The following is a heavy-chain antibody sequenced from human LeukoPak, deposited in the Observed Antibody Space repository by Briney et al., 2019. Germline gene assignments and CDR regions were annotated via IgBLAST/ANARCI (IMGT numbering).Heavy chain of an antibody. J-gene: IGHJ6*03. CDR1: GGNFSNYA. V-gene: IGHV1-69*06. CDR2: IIPIFGRT. Sequence: SVKVSCKASGGNFSNYAISWVRQAPGQGLEWMGGIIPIFGRTNYAQKFQGRVTITADKSTSTAYMELSSLRSEDTAVYYCARGAGVRSGYYTAYYYYMDVWGKGTTVTVSS. CDR3: ARGAGVRSGYYTAYYYYMDV. D-gene: IGHD3-3*01.